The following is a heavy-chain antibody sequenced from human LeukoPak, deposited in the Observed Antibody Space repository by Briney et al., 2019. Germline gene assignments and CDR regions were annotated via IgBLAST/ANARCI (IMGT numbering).Heavy chain of an antibody. D-gene: IGHD1-26*01. CDR2: ISSRSLYI. CDR3: AGDSRHHRFLYWDWFDP. CDR1: AFTFSSYG. V-gene: IGHV3-21*01. J-gene: IGHJ5*02. Sequence: GGSLRLSCAASAFTFSSYGMSWVRQAPGEGLEWVSSISSRSLYIHYADSVKGRFTISRDNVKNSLYLQMNSLRAEDTAVYYCAGDSRHHRFLYWDWFDPWGQGTLVTVSS.